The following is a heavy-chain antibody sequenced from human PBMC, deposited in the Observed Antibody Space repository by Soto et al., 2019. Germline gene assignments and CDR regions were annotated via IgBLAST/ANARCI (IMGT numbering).Heavy chain of an antibody. CDR2: ISYDGSER. CDR3: AKDAVSGSRRVPFNYYGMDV. CDR1: GFSFSIYG. D-gene: IGHD3-10*01. V-gene: IGHV3-30*18. J-gene: IGHJ6*02. Sequence: QVPLVESGGGVVQPGRSLRLSCAASGFSFSIYGMHWVRQAPGKGLQWVAAISYDGSERYYADSVKGRFTISRDNSNNTLYLQMNSLRAEDTAVYYCAKDAVSGSRRVPFNYYGMDVWGQGTTVTVSS.